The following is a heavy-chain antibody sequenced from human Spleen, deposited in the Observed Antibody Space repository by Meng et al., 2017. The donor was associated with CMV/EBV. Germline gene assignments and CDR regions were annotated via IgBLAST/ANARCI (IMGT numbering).Heavy chain of an antibody. CDR3: ARDSLAAAANVNAFDI. CDR2: ISSSSSYI. V-gene: IGHV3-21*01. CDR1: GFTFSSYS. Sequence: GESLKISCAASGFTFSSYSMNWVRQAPGKGLEWVSSISSSSSYIYYAGSVKGRFTISRDNAKNSLYLQMNSLRAEDTAVYYCARDSLAAAANVNAFDIWGQGTMVTVSS. J-gene: IGHJ3*02. D-gene: IGHD6-13*01.